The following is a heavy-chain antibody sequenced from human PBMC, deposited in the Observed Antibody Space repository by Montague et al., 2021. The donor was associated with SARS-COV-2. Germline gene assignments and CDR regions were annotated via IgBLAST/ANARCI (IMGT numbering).Heavy chain of an antibody. Sequence: SETLSLTCAVYGGSLSGYYWSWIRQPPGEGLEWIADISHSGSTSYNPSLKSRVTISVDTSKNQFSLKLSSATAADTAVYYCARVPHRLRFVPRYYGVDVWGQGTTVTVSS. D-gene: IGHD5-12*01. V-gene: IGHV4-34*01. CDR1: GGSLSGYY. CDR3: ARVPHRLRFVPRYYGVDV. CDR2: ISHSGST. J-gene: IGHJ6*02.